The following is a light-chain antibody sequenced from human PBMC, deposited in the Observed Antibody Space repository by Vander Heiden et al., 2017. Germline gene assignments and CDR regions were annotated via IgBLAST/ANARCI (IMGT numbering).Light chain of an antibody. Sequence: QSVFTQPPSVAAAPGQKVTISCSGSSSNNGRSFVSWYQPFRGTAPKLLIYDNDKRPSGTPARFSGSKSGTSATLDITGLQTGDEADYYCGTWDSGLSVGVFGTGTKLTVL. CDR2: DND. CDR1: SSNNGRSF. CDR3: GTWDSGLSVGV. V-gene: IGLV1-51*01. J-gene: IGLJ3*02.